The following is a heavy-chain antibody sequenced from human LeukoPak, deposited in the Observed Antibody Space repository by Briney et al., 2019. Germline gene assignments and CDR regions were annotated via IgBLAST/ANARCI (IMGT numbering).Heavy chain of an antibody. CDR3: ARIDRAVAGTIDY. CDR1: GGSISSYY. J-gene: IGHJ4*02. V-gene: IGHV4-59*08. CDR2: IYCSGST. D-gene: IGHD6-19*01. Sequence: SETLSLTCTVSGGSISSYYWSWIRQPPGKGLEWIGYIYCSGSTNYNPSLKSRVTISVDTSKNQFSLKLSSVTAADTAVYYCARIDRAVAGTIDYWGQGTLVTVSS.